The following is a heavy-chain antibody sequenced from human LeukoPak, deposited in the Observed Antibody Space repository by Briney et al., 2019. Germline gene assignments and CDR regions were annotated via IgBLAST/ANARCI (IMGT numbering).Heavy chain of an antibody. Sequence: GGSLRLSCAASGFTFSSYAMHWVRQAPGKGLEWVAVISYDGSNKYYADSVKGRFTISRDNSKSTLYLQMNSLRAEDTAVYYCASSPSPGYYYYGMDVWGQGTTVTVSS. CDR1: GFTFSSYA. J-gene: IGHJ6*02. V-gene: IGHV3-30-3*01. CDR3: ASSPSPGYYYYGMDV. CDR2: ISYDGSNK.